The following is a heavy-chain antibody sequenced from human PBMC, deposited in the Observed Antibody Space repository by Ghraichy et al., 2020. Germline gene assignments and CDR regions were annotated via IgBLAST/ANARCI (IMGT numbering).Heavy chain of an antibody. CDR1: GFTFDDYG. CDR2: INWNGGST. CDR3: ARDGGAAVAGGSDY. J-gene: IGHJ4*02. Sequence: GGSLRLSCAASGFTFDDYGMSWVRQAPGKGLEWVSGINWNGGSTGYADSVKGRFTISRDNAKNSLYLQMNSLRAEDTALYHWARDGGAAVAGGSDYWGQGTLVTVSS. D-gene: IGHD6-19*01. V-gene: IGHV3-20*01.